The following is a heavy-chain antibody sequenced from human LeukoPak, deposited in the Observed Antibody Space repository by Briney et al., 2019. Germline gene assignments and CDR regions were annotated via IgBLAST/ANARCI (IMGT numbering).Heavy chain of an antibody. J-gene: IGHJ5*02. CDR1: GFTVSSNY. D-gene: IGHD1-14*01. CDR3: AKGSGINHYHWIDP. Sequence: GGSLRLSCAASGFTVSSNYMSWVRQAPGKGLEWVSGISGGGGSTYYADSVKGRFTISRDNSKNTLYLQMDSLRAEDTALYYCAKGSGINHYHWIDPWGQGTLVTVSS. CDR2: ISGGGGST. V-gene: IGHV3-23*01.